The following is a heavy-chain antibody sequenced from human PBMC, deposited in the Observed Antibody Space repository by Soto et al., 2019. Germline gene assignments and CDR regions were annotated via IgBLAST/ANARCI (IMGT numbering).Heavy chain of an antibody. CDR1: GYSFTTFD. CDR2: ISPSGGDT. V-gene: IGHV1-18*01. J-gene: IGHJ4*02. CDR3: ASDTPSFDY. Sequence: QVQLVQSGAEVKKPGASVKVSCKASGYSFTTFDVAWVRQAPGQGLEWMGWISPSGGDTKYAQQFQGRVTMSTDTSTSTAYLELRSLKSDGTAVYSCASDTPSFDYWGEGTLVTVSS.